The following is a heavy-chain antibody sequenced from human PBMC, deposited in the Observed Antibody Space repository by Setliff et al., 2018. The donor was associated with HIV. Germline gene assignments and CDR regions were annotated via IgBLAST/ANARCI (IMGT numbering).Heavy chain of an antibody. D-gene: IGHD2-15*01. Sequence: SETLSLTCTVSGGSISSGGYYWGWIRQPPGKGLEWIGSIYYSGSTYYNPSLKSRVTISVDTSKNQFSLKLSSVTAADTAVYYCARRGGLGWYFDLWGRGILVTVSS. CDR2: IYYSGST. CDR1: GGSISSGGYY. J-gene: IGHJ2*01. V-gene: IGHV4-39*01. CDR3: ARRGGLGWYFDL.